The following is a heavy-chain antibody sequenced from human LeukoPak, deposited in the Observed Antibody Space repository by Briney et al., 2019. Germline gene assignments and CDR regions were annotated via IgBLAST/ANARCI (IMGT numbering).Heavy chain of an antibody. CDR1: GFTFSSYT. J-gene: IGHJ4*02. V-gene: IGHV3-23*01. CDR2: ISGSGSST. Sequence: PGGPLRLSCAASGFTFSSYTMSWVRQAPGKGPEWVSAISGSGSSTVYADSVKGRFAISRDNSKNTLWMQMNSLRVEDTAVYYCAQVGGRGTMVTSPNYWGQGTVVTVSS. D-gene: IGHD4-17*01. CDR3: AQVGGRGTMVTSPNY.